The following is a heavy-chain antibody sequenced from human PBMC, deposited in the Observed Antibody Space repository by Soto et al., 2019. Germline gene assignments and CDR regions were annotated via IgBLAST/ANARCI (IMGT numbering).Heavy chain of an antibody. CDR3: AKDDFTDRGDDYFDY. J-gene: IGHJ4*02. CDR2: IGASGDIT. D-gene: IGHD2-21*02. CDR1: GFSFTNFA. V-gene: IGHV3-23*01. Sequence: EASLRLSCAASGFSFTNFAMSWVRQAPGKGLEWVAGIGASGDITWYADSVKGRLSISRDNSKNTLYLQLNSLRFEDTAVYYCAKDDFTDRGDDYFDYWGPGTLVTVSS.